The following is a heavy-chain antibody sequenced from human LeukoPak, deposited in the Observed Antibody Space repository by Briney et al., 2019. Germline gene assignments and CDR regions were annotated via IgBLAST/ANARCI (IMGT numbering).Heavy chain of an antibody. CDR1: GGSISSYY. CDR3: ARSDTAMVNWFDP. D-gene: IGHD5-18*01. V-gene: IGHV4-59*01. Sequence: SETLSLTCTVSGGSISSYYWSWIRQPPGKGLEWIGYIYYSGSTNHNPSLKSRVTISVDTSKNQFSLKLSSVTAADTAVYYCARSDTAMVNWFDPWGQGTLVTVSS. J-gene: IGHJ5*02. CDR2: IYYSGST.